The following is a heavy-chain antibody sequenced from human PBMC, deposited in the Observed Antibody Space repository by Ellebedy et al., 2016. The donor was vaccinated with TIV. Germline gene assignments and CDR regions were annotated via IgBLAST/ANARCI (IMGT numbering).Heavy chain of an antibody. J-gene: IGHJ6*02. Sequence: ASVKVSXXASGYTFTSYYMHWVRQAPGQGLEWMGIINPSGGSTSYAQKFQGRVTMTRDTSTSTVYMELSSLRSEDTAVYYCAREGGITRKGNGMDVWGRGTTVTVSS. CDR1: GYTFTSYY. V-gene: IGHV1-46*01. D-gene: IGHD3-10*01. CDR2: INPSGGST. CDR3: AREGGITRKGNGMDV.